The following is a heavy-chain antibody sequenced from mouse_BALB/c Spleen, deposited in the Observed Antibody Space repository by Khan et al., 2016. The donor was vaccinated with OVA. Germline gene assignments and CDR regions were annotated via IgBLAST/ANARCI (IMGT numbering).Heavy chain of an antibody. CDR1: GYIFTSYW. CDR3: AREEAWYYFDY. V-gene: IGHV1S132*01. J-gene: IGHJ2*01. D-gene: IGHD3-2*02. Sequence: QVQLQQSGAELVRPGTSVKLSCKTSGYIFTSYWIHWVKQRSGQGLEWIARVYPGTDNTYYNENFKDKATLTADKSSTTVYLQLSSLKSEDSAVFVCAREEAWYYFDYWGQGTTLTVSS. CDR2: VYPGTDNT.